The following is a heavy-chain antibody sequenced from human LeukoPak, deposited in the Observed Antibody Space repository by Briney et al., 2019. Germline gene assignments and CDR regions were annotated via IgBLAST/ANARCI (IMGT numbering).Heavy chain of an antibody. CDR3: ARDLELTYYDSSGYDY. CDR1: EFTFSAYW. D-gene: IGHD3-22*01. CDR2: INGDGSST. V-gene: IGHV3-74*01. Sequence: GWSLTLSCAASEFTFSAYWLHGVRQVPGKGLVWVSRINGDGSSTSYADSVKGRFTISRDNAKNTLYLQMNSLRAEDTAVYYCARDLELTYYDSSGYDYWGQGTPVTVSS. J-gene: IGHJ4*02.